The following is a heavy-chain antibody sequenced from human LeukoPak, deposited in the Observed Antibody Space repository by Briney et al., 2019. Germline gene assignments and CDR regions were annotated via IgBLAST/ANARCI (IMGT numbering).Heavy chain of an antibody. CDR1: RFTFKDYA. CDR3: ATSYSSSSGPFDS. J-gene: IGHJ4*02. CDR2: ISGSGTGT. Sequence: QTGGSLRLSCAASRFTFKDYAMNWVRQAPGKGLEWVSTISGSGTGTYYADSVKGRFTIFRDNSRNTLHLQMDSLRADDTAVYYCATSYSSSSGPFDSWGQGTLVTVSS. V-gene: IGHV3-23*01. D-gene: IGHD6-6*01.